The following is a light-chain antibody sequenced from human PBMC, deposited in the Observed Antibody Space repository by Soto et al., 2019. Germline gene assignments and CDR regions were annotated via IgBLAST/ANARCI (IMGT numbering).Light chain of an antibody. J-gene: IGKJ4*01. CDR2: DAS. CDR3: QQYDNYKPLT. Sequence: DIQMTQSPSTLSASVGDRVTITCRASQSISSWLAWYQQKPGKAPKLLIFDASSLESGTPSRFSGRRSGTQFTLPIHGLQPDDFATYYCQQYDNYKPLTFGGGTKMDIK. CDR1: QSISSW. V-gene: IGKV1-5*01.